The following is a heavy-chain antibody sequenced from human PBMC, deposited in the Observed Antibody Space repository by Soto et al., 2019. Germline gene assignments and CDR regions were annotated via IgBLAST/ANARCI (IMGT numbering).Heavy chain of an antibody. Sequence: ASVKVSCKASGYTFTSYGISWVRQAPGQGLEWMGWISAYNGNTNYAQKLQGRVTMTTDTSTSTAYMELRSLRSDDTAVYYCARDVNDFWSGSPIMNYYYYGMDVWGQGTTVTVSS. J-gene: IGHJ6*02. V-gene: IGHV1-18*01. CDR1: GYTFTSYG. CDR3: ARDVNDFWSGSPIMNYYYYGMDV. CDR2: ISAYNGNT. D-gene: IGHD3-3*01.